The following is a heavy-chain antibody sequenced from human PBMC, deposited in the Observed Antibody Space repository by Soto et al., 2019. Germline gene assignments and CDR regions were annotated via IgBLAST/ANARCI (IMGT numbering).Heavy chain of an antibody. J-gene: IGHJ3*02. CDR2: INHAGST. V-gene: IGHV4-34*01. CDR1: NGSFSVYY. D-gene: IGHD2-2*01. CDR3: ARDSTRRGSCDI. Sequence: SETLSLTGAVYNGSFSVYYWNWIRQPPGKGLEWIGEINHAGSTNYNPSLKSRVTMSVDTSKNQFSLRLNSVTAADTAVYYCARDSTRRGSCDIWGQGTMVTVSS.